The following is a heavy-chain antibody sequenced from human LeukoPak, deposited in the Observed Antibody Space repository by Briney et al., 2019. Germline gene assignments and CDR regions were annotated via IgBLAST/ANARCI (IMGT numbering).Heavy chain of an antibody. Sequence: GGSLRLSCAAPGFTFSDYYMSWIRQAPGKGLEWVGRIKSKTDGGTTDYAAPVKGRFTISRDDSKNTLYLQMNSLKTEDTAVYYCTTDLLGMKDYWGQGTLVTVSS. CDR2: IKSKTDGGTT. CDR1: GFTFSDYY. J-gene: IGHJ4*02. D-gene: IGHD7-27*01. CDR3: TTDLLGMKDY. V-gene: IGHV3-15*01.